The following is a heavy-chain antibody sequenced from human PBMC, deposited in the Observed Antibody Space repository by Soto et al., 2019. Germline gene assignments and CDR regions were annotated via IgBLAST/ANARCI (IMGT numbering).Heavy chain of an antibody. Sequence: QVQLVESGGGVVQPGRSLRLSCAASGFTFSSYGMHWVRQAPGTGLEWVAVIWYDGSNKYYADSVKGRFTISRDNSKNTLYLPMNSLRAEATAVYYCARQYERSYSSSGAFDIWGQGTMVIVSS. V-gene: IGHV3-33*01. D-gene: IGHD6-13*01. CDR1: GFTFSSYG. CDR3: ARQYERSYSSSGAFDI. J-gene: IGHJ3*02. CDR2: IWYDGSNK.